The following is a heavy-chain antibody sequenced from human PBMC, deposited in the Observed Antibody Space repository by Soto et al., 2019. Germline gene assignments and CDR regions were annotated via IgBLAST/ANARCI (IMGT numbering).Heavy chain of an antibody. J-gene: IGHJ5*02. V-gene: IGHV4-30-2*01. Sequence: QLQLQESGSGLVKPSQTLSLTCAVSGGSISSGGYSWSWIRQPPGKGLEWIGYIYHSGSTYYNPSLKSRVTISVDRSKNQFSLKLSSVTAADTAVYYCARERGGITMVRGAIDPWGQGTLVTVSS. D-gene: IGHD3-10*01. CDR1: GGSISSGGYS. CDR3: ARERGGITMVRGAIDP. CDR2: IYHSGST.